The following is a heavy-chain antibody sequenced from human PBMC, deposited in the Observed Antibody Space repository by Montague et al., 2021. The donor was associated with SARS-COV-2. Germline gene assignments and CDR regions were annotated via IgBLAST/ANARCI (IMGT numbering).Heavy chain of an antibody. Sequence: SETLSLTCAVYGGSFSGYYWSWIRQPPGKGLEWIGEIYHSGSTNYNPSLKSRVTISVDTPKNQFSLKLSSVTAADTAVYYCARGRYYGSGTSLGMDVWGQGTTVTVSS. J-gene: IGHJ6*02. CDR3: ARGRYYGSGTSLGMDV. V-gene: IGHV4-34*01. D-gene: IGHD3-10*01. CDR2: IYHSGST. CDR1: GGSFSGYY.